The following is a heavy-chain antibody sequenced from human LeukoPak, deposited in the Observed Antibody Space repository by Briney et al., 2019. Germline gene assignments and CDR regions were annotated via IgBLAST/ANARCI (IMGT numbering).Heavy chain of an antibody. D-gene: IGHD2-2*01. J-gene: IGHJ4*02. CDR3: AKDNCSSTSCHITFDY. CDR1: VFTFSSYA. V-gene: IGHV3-23*01. Sequence: GGSLRLSCAASVFTFSSYAMSWVRQAPGKGLEWVSAISGSGGSTYYADSVKGRFTISRDNSKNTLYLQMNSLRAEDTAVYYCAKDNCSSTSCHITFDYWGQGTLVTVSS. CDR2: ISGSGGST.